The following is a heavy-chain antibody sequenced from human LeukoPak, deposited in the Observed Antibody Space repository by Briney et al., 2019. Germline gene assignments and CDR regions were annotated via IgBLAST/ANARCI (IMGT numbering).Heavy chain of an antibody. V-gene: IGHV3-13*01. CDR3: VREARGYHYTYFDY. D-gene: IGHD5-18*01. Sequence: QPGGSLRLSCTASGFTLGSHDMHWVRQIPGQGLEWVAAVSSGFHAFFADSVQGRFTVSREDAGNSLYLQMNSLRAGDTAVYYCVREARGYHYTYFDYWGQGTLVTVSS. J-gene: IGHJ4*02. CDR2: VSSGFHA. CDR1: GFTLGSHD.